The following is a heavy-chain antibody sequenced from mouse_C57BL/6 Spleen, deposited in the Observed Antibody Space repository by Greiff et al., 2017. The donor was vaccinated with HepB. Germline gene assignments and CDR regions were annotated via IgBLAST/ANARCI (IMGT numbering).Heavy chain of an antibody. J-gene: IGHJ3*01. Sequence: QVQLQQPGAELVKPGASVKLSCKASGYTFTSYWMQWVKQRPGQGLEWIGEIDPSDSFTSYNQKFKGKATLTVDTSSSTAYMQLSSLTSEDSAVYYCAGGWFRDWFAYWGQGTPVTVSA. CDR2: IDPSDSFT. D-gene: IGHD2-3*01. CDR1: GYTFTSYW. V-gene: IGHV1-50*01. CDR3: AGGWFRDWFAY.